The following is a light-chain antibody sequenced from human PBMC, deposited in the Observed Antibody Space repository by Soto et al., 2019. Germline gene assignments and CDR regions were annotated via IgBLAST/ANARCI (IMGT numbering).Light chain of an antibody. V-gene: IGLV4-69*01. CDR3: QTWGTGIVV. J-gene: IGLJ2*01. CDR2: LNSDGSH. Sequence: QSVLTQSPSASASLGASVKLTCTLSSGHSSYAIAWHQQQPEKGPRYWMKLNSDGSHSKGDGIPDRFSCSSSGAERYLTISSLQSEDEADYYCQTWGTGIVVFGGGTKLTVL. CDR1: SGHSSYA.